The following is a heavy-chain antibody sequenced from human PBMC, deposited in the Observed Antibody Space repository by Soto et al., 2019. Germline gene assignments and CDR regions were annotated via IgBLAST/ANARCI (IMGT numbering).Heavy chain of an antibody. D-gene: IGHD6-6*01. J-gene: IGHJ6*03. Sequence: PGGSLRLSCAASGFTFDDYAMHWVRQAPGKGLEWVSGISWNSGSIGYADSVKGRFTISRDNAKNSLYLQMNSLRAEDTALYYCAKDAAYSSSDYYYYMDVWGKGTTVTVSS. CDR2: ISWNSGSI. V-gene: IGHV3-9*01. CDR3: AKDAAYSSSDYYYYMDV. CDR1: GFTFDDYA.